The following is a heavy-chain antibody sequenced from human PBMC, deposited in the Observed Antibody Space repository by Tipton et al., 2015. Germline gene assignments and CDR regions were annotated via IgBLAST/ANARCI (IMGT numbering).Heavy chain of an antibody. Sequence: LVQSGAEVKKPGESLKISCKTSGYNFSKFWIAWVRQMPGKGLEWMGIIYPDDSDTRYSPSFQGQVTISADNSISTAYLQWHSLKASDTAFYYCARHAKDYCSGGTCYFDYWGRGTLVTVSS. CDR2: IYPDDSDT. J-gene: IGHJ4*02. D-gene: IGHD2-15*01. V-gene: IGHV5-51*01. CDR3: ARHAKDYCSGGTCYFDY. CDR1: GYNFSKFW.